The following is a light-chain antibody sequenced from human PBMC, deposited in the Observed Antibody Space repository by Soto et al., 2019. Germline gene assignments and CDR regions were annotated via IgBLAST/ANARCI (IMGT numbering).Light chain of an antibody. CDR1: SSDIGGHEY. Sequence: QSALTQPASVSGSLGQSITISCTGSSSDIGGHEYVSWYQQHPGAAPKLLIFEVSRRPSGVSSRFSGSKSGNTASLTISGLQAEDQVDYYCFSFTTDWTHVFGTGTKVTVL. J-gene: IGLJ1*01. CDR3: FSFTTDWTHV. V-gene: IGLV2-14*03. CDR2: EVS.